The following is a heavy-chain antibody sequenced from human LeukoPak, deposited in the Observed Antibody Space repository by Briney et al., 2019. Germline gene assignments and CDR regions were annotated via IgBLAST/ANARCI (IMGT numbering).Heavy chain of an antibody. CDR3: VKGPRPDITVAHTVEN. CDR2: ISSCGDST. Sequence: GGSLILSCAASGFIFSNYAMSWVRQVPGRGLDWVSTISSCGDSTYVADSVKGRFTISRDNSKNSLYLQMNTVRAEDTAVYYCVKGPRPDITVAHTVENWGQGTLVTVSS. V-gene: IGHV3-23*01. J-gene: IGHJ4*02. D-gene: IGHD6-19*01. CDR1: GFIFSNYA.